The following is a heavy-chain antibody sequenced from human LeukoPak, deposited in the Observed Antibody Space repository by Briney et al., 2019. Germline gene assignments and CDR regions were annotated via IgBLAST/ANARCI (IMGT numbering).Heavy chain of an antibody. D-gene: IGHD1-1*01. CDR2: IIPIFGTA. J-gene: IGHJ6*03. CDR1: GGTFSSYA. CDR3: VKGSGNPNYYYHYYMDV. Sequence: SVKVSCKASGGTFSSYAISWVRQAPGQGLEWMGGIIPIFGTANYAQKFQGRVTITADESTSTAYMELNSLRPEDTAVYYCVKGSGNPNYYYHYYMDVWGKGTTVTVSS. V-gene: IGHV1-69*01.